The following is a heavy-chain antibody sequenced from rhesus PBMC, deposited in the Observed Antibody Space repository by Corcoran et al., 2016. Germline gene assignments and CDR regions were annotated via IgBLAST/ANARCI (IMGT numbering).Heavy chain of an antibody. J-gene: IGHJ4*01. V-gene: IGHV4-80*01. CDR3: ARWGAYDDAGDY. CDR1: GLSVSTYW. D-gene: IGHD2-39*01. Sequence: QVQLQASGPGLVKPSETLSLTCAVSGLSVSTYWWTWVRQPPGKGLEWIGVIKGKMERPDHIPSRTSRVTSANDASKSELSLRLTSVTASDTAWYYWARWGAYDDAGDYWGQGVLATVSS. CDR2: IKGKMERP.